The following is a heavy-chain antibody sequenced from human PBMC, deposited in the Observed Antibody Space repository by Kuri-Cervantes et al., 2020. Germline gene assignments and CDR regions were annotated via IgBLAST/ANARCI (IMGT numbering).Heavy chain of an antibody. Sequence: GESLKISCAASGFTFNSYAMHWVRQAPGKGLEWVAVISYDGSNKYYADSVKGRFTISRDNSKNTLYLQMNSLRAEDTAVYYCARDDEYSSSLLDYWGQETLVTVSS. CDR1: GFTFNSYA. V-gene: IGHV3-30*01. CDR2: ISYDGSNK. D-gene: IGHD6-6*01. CDR3: ARDDEYSSSLLDY. J-gene: IGHJ4*02.